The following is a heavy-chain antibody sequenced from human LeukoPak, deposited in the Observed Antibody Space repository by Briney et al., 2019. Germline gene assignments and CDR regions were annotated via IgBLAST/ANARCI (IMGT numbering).Heavy chain of an antibody. CDR1: GFTFGSYG. J-gene: IGHJ3*02. CDR3: ARVGARFLEWLFTPHDAFDI. V-gene: IGHV3-21*01. Sequence: GGSLRLSCAASGFTFGSYGMHWVRQAPGKGLEWVSSISSSSSYIYYADSVKGRFTISRDNAKNSLYLQMNSLRAEDTAVYYCARVGARFLEWLFTPHDAFDIWGQGTMVTVSS. D-gene: IGHD3-3*01. CDR2: ISSSSSYI.